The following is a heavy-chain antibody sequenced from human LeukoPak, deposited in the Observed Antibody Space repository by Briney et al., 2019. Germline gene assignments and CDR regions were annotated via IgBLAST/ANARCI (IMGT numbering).Heavy chain of an antibody. CDR1: GYTFTSHD. CDR3: ARETVVPAAIDY. J-gene: IGHJ4*02. V-gene: IGHV1-8*01. Sequence: ASVTVSCKASGYTFTSHDINWVRQATGRGLEWMGWMNPNSGNTGYAQKFQGRVTMTRNTSISTAYMELSSLRSEDTAVYYCARETVVPAAIDYWGQGTLVTVSS. D-gene: IGHD2-2*01. CDR2: MNPNSGNT.